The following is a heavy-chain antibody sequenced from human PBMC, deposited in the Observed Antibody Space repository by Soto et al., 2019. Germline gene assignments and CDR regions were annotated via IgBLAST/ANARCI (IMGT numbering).Heavy chain of an antibody. Sequence: PSGTLSLTCTVSGDSIRSSTYQWGWIRQPPGRGLEWIGSAYYSESTYYNPSLKSRVTISVDTSKNQFSLKLSSVTAADTAVFYCARHYSSGSRNWFDPWGQGTLVTVSS. J-gene: IGHJ5*02. V-gene: IGHV4-39*01. D-gene: IGHD6-19*01. CDR3: ARHYSSGSRNWFDP. CDR2: AYYSEST. CDR1: GDSIRSSTYQ.